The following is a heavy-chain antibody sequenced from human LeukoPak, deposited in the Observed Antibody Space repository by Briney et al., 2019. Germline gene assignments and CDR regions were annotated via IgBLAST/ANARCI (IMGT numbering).Heavy chain of an antibody. J-gene: IGHJ4*02. CDR3: ARAPRQDSSSWFFNY. Sequence: GGSLRLSCAASGFTSSNYAMHWVRQAPGKGLEWVAVISYDGSNKYYADSVKGRFTISRDKSKNTLYLQTNSLRAEDTALYYCARAPRQDSSSWFFNYWGQGTLVTASS. CDR1: GFTSSNYA. D-gene: IGHD6-13*01. V-gene: IGHV3-30-3*01. CDR2: ISYDGSNK.